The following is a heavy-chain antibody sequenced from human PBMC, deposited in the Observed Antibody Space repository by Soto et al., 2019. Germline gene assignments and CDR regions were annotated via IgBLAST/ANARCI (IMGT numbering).Heavy chain of an antibody. Sequence: EVQLLESGGGLVQPGGSLRLSCAASGFTFSSYAMRWVRQAPGKGLEWVSAISGSGGSTYYADSVKGRFTISRDNSKNTLYLQMNSLRAEDTAVYYCEKDSGLVGMAFNIWGQGKMVTVSS. CDR1: GFTFSSYA. V-gene: IGHV3-23*01. J-gene: IGHJ3*02. D-gene: IGHD2-8*02. CDR3: EKDSGLVGMAFNI. CDR2: ISGSGGST.